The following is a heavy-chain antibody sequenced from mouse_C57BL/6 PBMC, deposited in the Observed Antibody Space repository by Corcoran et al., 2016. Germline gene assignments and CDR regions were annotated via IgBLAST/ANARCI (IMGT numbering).Heavy chain of an antibody. CDR2: IYPRSGNT. J-gene: IGHJ2*01. D-gene: IGHD3-2*02. CDR3: ARRGGSSSYFDY. Sequence: QVQLQQSGAELARPGAPVKLSCKASGYTFTSYGISWVKQRTGQGLEWIGEIYPRSGNTYYNEKFKGKATLTADKSSSTAYMELRSLTSEDSAVYFCARRGGSSSYFDYWGQGTTLTVSP. V-gene: IGHV1-81*01. CDR1: GYTFTSYG.